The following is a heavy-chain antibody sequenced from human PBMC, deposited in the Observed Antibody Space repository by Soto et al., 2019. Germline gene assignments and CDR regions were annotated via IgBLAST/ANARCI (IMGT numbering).Heavy chain of an antibody. CDR3: ARTTYFFDY. V-gene: IGHV4-34*01. CDR1: GGSFSGYY. Sequence: SETLSLTCAVYGGSFSGYYWSWIRQPPGKGLEWIGEINHSGSTNYNPSLKSRVTISVDTSKNQFSLKLSSVTAADTAVYYCARTTYFFDYWSQGIPVTVSS. CDR2: INHSGST. J-gene: IGHJ4*02.